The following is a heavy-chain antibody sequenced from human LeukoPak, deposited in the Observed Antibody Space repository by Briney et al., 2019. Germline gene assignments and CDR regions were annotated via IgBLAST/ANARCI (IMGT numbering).Heavy chain of an antibody. D-gene: IGHD3-3*01. J-gene: IGHJ6*03. V-gene: IGHV3-66*02. CDR2: IYSGGST. CDR1: GFTVSSNY. CDR3: ARDRAPGVYDFWSGNYMDV. Sequence: GGSLRLSCAASGFTVSSNYMSWVRQAPGKGLEWVSVIYSGGSTYYADSVKCRFTISKDNSKNTLYLQMNSLRAEDTAVYYCARDRAPGVYDFWSGNYMDVWGKGTTATVSS.